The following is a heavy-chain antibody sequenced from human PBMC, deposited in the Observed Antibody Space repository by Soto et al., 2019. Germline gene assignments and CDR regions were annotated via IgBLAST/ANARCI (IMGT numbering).Heavy chain of an antibody. J-gene: IGHJ5*02. V-gene: IGHV3-74*01. D-gene: IGHD1-7*01. CDR3: VRENYFGLDR. Sequence: EVQLVESGGALVQPGGSLRLSCAVSGFTFGPWWMHWVRQVPGKGLVWVSRMNGDGTHITYGDFAKGRFTISRDNAKNTLFLQMNSLRAEDTAVYYCVRENYFGLDRWGQGTLVTVSS. CDR1: GFTFGPWW. CDR2: MNGDGTHI.